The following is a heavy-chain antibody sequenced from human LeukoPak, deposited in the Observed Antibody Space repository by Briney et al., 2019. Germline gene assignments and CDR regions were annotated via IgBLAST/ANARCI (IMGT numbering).Heavy chain of an antibody. J-gene: IGHJ4*02. CDR1: GYTFTSYG. D-gene: IGHD3-10*01. Sequence: ASVKVSCKASGYTFTSYGISWERQAPGQGLERVGWISAYNGNTNYAQKLQGRVTMTTDTSTSTAYMELRSLRSDDTAVYYCAREGLDYYGSGSYYSDYWGQGTLVTVSS. CDR3: AREGLDYYGSGSYYSDY. V-gene: IGHV1-18*01. CDR2: ISAYNGNT.